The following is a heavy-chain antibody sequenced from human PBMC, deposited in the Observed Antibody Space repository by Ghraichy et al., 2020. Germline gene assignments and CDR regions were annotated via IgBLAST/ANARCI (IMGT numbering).Heavy chain of an antibody. V-gene: IGHV4-59*01. D-gene: IGHD6-13*01. J-gene: IGHJ5*02. Sequence: SETLSLTCTVSGGSISSYYWSWIRQPPGKGLEWIGYIYYSGSTNYNPSLKSRVTISVDTSKNQFSLKLSSVTAADTAVYYCARVPQQLASRGWFDPWGQGTLVTVSS. CDR1: GGSISSYY. CDR3: ARVPQQLASRGWFDP. CDR2: IYYSGST.